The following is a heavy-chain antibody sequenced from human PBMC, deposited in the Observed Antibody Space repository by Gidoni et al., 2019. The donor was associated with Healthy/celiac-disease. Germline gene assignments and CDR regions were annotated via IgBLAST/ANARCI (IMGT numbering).Heavy chain of an antibody. Sequence: QVQLVESGGGVVQPGRSLRLSCAASGFTFSSYGMHWVRQAPGKGLEWVAVIWYDGSNKYYADAVKGRFTISRDNSKNTLYLQMNSLRAEDTAVYYCAREMGYCSSTSCWFDPWGQGTLVTVSS. V-gene: IGHV3-33*01. D-gene: IGHD2-2*01. J-gene: IGHJ5*02. CDR2: IWYDGSNK. CDR1: GFTFSSYG. CDR3: AREMGYCSSTSCWFDP.